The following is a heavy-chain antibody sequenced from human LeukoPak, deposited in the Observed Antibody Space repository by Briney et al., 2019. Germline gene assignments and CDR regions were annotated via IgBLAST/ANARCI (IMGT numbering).Heavy chain of an antibody. D-gene: IGHD1-26*01. CDR3: ARGGATRGTTVDY. CDR1: GGSMNSYY. J-gene: IGHJ4*02. CDR2: IYYSGSS. Sequence: SETLSLTCTVSGGSMNSYYWSWIRQPPGKGLEWIAYIYYSGSSNYNPSPKNRATILVNKYTNKFSLKLSHVTAADTAVYFCARGGATRGTTVDYWGQGTRVSVS. V-gene: IGHV4-59*01.